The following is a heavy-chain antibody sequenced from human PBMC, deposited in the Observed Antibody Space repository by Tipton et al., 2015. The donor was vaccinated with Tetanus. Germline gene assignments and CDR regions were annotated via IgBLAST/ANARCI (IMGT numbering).Heavy chain of an antibody. CDR2: INQRGT. CDR3: ARGRQRLVPAGFDL. CDR1: GGSSSSFY. V-gene: IGHV4-34*01. J-gene: IGHJ5*02. D-gene: IGHD6-13*01. Sequence: LRLSCAVYGGSSSSFYWSWIRQPQGGGLEWIGEINQRGTSYNPSLKSRATISVDTSTNQFSLRLTSVTAADSAVYYCARGRQRLVPAGFDLWGQGTLVTVSS.